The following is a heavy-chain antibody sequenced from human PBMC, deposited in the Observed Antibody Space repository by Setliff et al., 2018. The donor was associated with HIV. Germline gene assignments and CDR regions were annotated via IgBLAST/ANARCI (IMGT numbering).Heavy chain of an antibody. J-gene: IGHJ4*02. CDR2: ISTYNGNT. V-gene: IGHV1-18*04. CDR1: EYSFTSYD. D-gene: IGHD6-19*01. CDR3: ARDGGWVAGTSLDYFDY. Sequence: SVKVSCKPSEYSFTSYDITWVRQAPGQGLEWMGWISTYNGNTNYAQKFQGRVTLTTDTSTNTAYMELRSLRSDDTAVYYCARDGGWVAGTSLDYFDYWGQGTLVTVSS.